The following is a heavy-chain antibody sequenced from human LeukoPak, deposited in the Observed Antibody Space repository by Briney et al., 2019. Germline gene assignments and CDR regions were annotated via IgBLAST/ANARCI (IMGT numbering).Heavy chain of an antibody. Sequence: PGGSLRLSCAASGFTFSSYSMNWVRQAPGKGLEWLSYIISTGSTTYYADSVKGRFTISRDNANNSLSLQMSSLRAEDTAVYYCATGFWGYCSRNSCPLDNWGQGTLVTVAS. CDR3: ATGFWGYCSRNSCPLDN. J-gene: IGHJ4*02. CDR1: GFTFSSYS. V-gene: IGHV3-48*01. CDR2: IISTGSTT. D-gene: IGHD2-2*01.